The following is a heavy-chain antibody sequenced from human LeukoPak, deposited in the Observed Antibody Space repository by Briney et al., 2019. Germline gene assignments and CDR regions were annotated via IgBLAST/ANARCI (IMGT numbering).Heavy chain of an antibody. D-gene: IGHD4-17*01. CDR2: ISSSGSTI. Sequence: GGSLRLSCAASGFTFSDYYMSWIRQAPGKGLEWVSYISSSGSTIYHADSVKGRFTISRDNAKNSLYLQMNSLRAEDTAVYYCARDGGDSPYYYYMDVWGKGTTVTISS. CDR3: ARDGGDSPYYYYMDV. CDR1: GFTFSDYY. J-gene: IGHJ6*03. V-gene: IGHV3-11*01.